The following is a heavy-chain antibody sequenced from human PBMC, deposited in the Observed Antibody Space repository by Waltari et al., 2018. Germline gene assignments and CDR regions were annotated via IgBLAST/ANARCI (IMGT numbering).Heavy chain of an antibody. Sequence: EVQLLESGGGLVQPGGSLRLSCAASGFTFSSYWMSWVRQAPGKGLEWVANIKQDGSEKYYVDSVKGRFTISRDNAKNSLYLQMNSLRAEDTAVYYCARSQRMATITLGLDYWGQGTLVTVSS. CDR2: IKQDGSEK. J-gene: IGHJ4*02. CDR3: ARSQRMATITLGLDY. CDR1: GFTFSSYW. D-gene: IGHD5-12*01. V-gene: IGHV3-7*01.